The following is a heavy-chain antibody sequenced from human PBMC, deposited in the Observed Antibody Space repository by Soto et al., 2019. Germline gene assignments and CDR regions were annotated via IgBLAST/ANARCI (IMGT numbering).Heavy chain of an antibody. CDR2: IYYTGST. CDR1: GGSISGGPYY. V-gene: IGHV4-31*03. CDR3: ARVSGIVVVPTAKDPHYYYMDV. D-gene: IGHD2-2*01. Sequence: QVQLQESGPGLVKPSQTLSLTCTVSGGSISGGPYYWTWIRQHPGSGLEWIGYIYYTGSTYYNPSLKCRVNMSVYTSNNQLSLKLSSVTAAATAVYFCARVSGIVVVPTAKDPHYYYMDVWGKGTTVTVSS. J-gene: IGHJ6*03.